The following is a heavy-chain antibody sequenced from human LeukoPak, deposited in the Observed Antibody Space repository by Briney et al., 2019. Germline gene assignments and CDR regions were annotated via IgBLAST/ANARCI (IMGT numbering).Heavy chain of an antibody. CDR3: ARITYYDFWSGYSEGYYFDY. V-gene: IGHV4-34*01. Sequence: SETLSLTCAVYGGSLSGYYWSWIRQPPGKGLEWTGEINHSGSTNYNPSLKSRVTISVDTSKNQFSLKLSSVTAADTAVYYCARITYYDFWSGYSEGYYFDYWGQGTLVTVSS. J-gene: IGHJ4*02. D-gene: IGHD3-3*01. CDR1: GGSLSGYY. CDR2: INHSGST.